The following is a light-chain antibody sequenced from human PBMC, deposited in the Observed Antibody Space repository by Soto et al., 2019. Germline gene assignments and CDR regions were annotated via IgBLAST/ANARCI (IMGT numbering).Light chain of an antibody. CDR1: SNDIATYNF. J-gene: IGLJ1*01. Sequence: QCALNQPASVSGSAGQSITISCTGTSNDIATYNFVSWYQQHPGKAPKLLIYDVTNRPSGVSDRFSGSKSGSTASLTISGLQAEDEADYYCNSYTTSTSFVFGTGTKVTVL. CDR2: DVT. CDR3: NSYTTSTSFV. V-gene: IGLV2-14*01.